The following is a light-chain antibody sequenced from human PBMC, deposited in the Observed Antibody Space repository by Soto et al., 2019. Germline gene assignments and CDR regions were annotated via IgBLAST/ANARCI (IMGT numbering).Light chain of an antibody. V-gene: IGLV2-14*01. J-gene: IGLJ2*01. CDR2: EVT. Sequence: QSALTQPASVSGSPGQSITISCTGTSSDVGAFNYVSWYQQHPGKGPQVIIYEVTNRPSGVADRFSGSKSGNTASLTISDLQAEDEADYFCGSDTGGMPYWLFGGGTQLTVL. CDR3: GSDTGGMPYWL. CDR1: SSDVGAFNY.